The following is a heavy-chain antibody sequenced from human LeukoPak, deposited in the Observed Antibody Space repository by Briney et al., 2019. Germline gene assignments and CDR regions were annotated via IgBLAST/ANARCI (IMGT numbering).Heavy chain of an antibody. CDR2: INPNTGGA. CDR3: ARDLTSTSNWEFDY. CDR1: GYTFADYF. J-gene: IGHJ4*02. Sequence: ASVKVSCKASGYTFADYFLHWVRQAPVQGLEWMGRINPNTGGAEYAPKFQGWVTMTRDTSISTAYVEVNRLISDDTAVYYCARDLTSTSNWEFDYWGQGTLVIVSS. V-gene: IGHV1-2*04. D-gene: IGHD1-26*01.